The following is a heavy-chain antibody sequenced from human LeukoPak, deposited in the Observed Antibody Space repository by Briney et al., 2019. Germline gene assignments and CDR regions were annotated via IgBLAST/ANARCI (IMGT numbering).Heavy chain of an antibody. V-gene: IGHV3-11*01. D-gene: IGHD6-19*01. CDR3: ACRKLSSPWSDP. CDR2: ISSSGSTI. Sequence: PGGSLRLSCAASGFTFSDYYMSWIRQAPGKGLEWVSYISSSGSTIYYADSVKGRFTISRDNAKNSLYLQMNSLRAEDTAIYYCACRKLSSPWSDPWGQGTLVTVSS. CDR1: GFTFSDYY. J-gene: IGHJ5*02.